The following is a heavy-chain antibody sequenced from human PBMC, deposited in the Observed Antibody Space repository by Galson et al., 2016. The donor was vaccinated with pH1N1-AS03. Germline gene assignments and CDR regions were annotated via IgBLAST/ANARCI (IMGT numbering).Heavy chain of an antibody. CDR1: GYTFTNHA. V-gene: IGHV1-3*01. CDR2: ISAGRGDT. D-gene: IGHD4-17*01. CDR3: VREDRYGDFFYFDY. Sequence: SVKVSCKASGYTFTNHAIHWVRRAPGQSLEWMGWISAGRGDTRYSQKLQGRVTITRETYASTAYMELSSLTSEDTAVYYCVREDRYGDFFYFDYWARDPWSPSPQ. J-gene: IGHJ4*02.